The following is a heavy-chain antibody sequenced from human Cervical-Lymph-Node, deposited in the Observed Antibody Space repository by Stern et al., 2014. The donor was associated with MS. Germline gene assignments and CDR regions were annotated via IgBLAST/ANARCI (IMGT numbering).Heavy chain of an antibody. CDR3: ARLRSGSYYGYFQH. V-gene: IGHV1-69*01. D-gene: IGHD1-26*01. CDR1: GGSFTSYA. CDR2: IIPLLGTA. J-gene: IGHJ1*01. Sequence: VQLVESGAEVKKPWSSVKVSCKASGGSFTSYAISWVRQAPGQGLELMGGIIPLLGTAGYAQKLQGRVTITADESTSTAYMELISLRSEDTAVYYCARLRSGSYYGYFQHWGQGTLVTVSS.